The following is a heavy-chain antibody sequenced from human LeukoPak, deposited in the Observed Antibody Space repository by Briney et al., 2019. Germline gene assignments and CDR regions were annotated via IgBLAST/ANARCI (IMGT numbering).Heavy chain of an antibody. D-gene: IGHD1-26*01. CDR2: IGVFNGNR. J-gene: IGHJ4*02. Sequence: ASVKVSCKTSGYTFTRYGFSWVRQAPGQGLEWIGWIGVFNGNRNYAKSVQGWITLTADTSTNTTYMELRSLTSDDTAVYFCGRDWDWHVQFWGQGTLITVSS. V-gene: IGHV1-18*01. CDR1: GYTFTRYG. CDR3: GRDWDWHVQF.